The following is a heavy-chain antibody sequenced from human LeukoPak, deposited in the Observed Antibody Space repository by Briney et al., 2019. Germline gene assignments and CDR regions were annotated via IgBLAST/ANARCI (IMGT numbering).Heavy chain of an antibody. CDR1: EFTFSNFG. CDR3: AKARYCSGGSCFPQLTPDY. Sequence: GGSLRLSCAASEFTFSNFGMHWVRQAPGQGLEWVAFIRYDGTKKYYADSVKGRFTISRDNSKNTLSLQMNSLRAEDTAVYYCAKARYCSGGSCFPQLTPDYWGQGTLVTVSS. J-gene: IGHJ4*02. D-gene: IGHD2-15*01. CDR2: IRYDGTKK. V-gene: IGHV3-30*02.